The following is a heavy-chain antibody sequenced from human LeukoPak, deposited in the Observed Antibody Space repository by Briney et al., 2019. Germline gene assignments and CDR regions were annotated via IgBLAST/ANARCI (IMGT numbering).Heavy chain of an antibody. D-gene: IGHD6-13*01. CDR3: AKDFHSSSWPYYFDY. CDR2: ISWNSGTI. CDR1: GFTFDDYA. Sequence: GGSLRLSCTVSGFTFDDYAMHWVRQAPGKGLEWVSGISWNSGTIGYADSVKGRFTISRDNSKNTLYLEMNSLRAEDTAVYYCAKDFHSSSWPYYFDYWGQGTLVTVSS. V-gene: IGHV3-9*01. J-gene: IGHJ4*02.